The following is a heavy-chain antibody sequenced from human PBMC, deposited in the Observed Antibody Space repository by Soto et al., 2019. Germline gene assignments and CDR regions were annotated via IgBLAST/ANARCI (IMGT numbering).Heavy chain of an antibody. J-gene: IGHJ3*02. CDR3: AKERTRGRGAFDT. CDR2: ISYDGSNK. D-gene: IGHD3-16*01. CDR1: GFTFSSYG. V-gene: IGHV3-30*18. Sequence: QVQLVESGGGVVQPGRSLRLSCAASGFTFSSYGMHWVRQAPGKGLEWVAVISYDGSNKYYADSVKGRFTISRDNSKNTLYLQMSSLRAEDTAVNYCAKERTRGRGAFDTWGQGTMVTVSS.